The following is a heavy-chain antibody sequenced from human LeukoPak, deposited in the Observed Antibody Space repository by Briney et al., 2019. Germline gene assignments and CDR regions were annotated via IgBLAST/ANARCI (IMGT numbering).Heavy chain of an antibody. CDR3: ARAGWEMATISFDY. V-gene: IGHV6-1*01. CDR1: GDSVSSNSAA. Sequence: SQTLSLTCALSGDSVSSNSAAWNWIRQSPSRGLEWLGSTYYRSKWYNDYAVSVKSRITINPDTSKNQFSLQLNSVTPEDTAVYYCARAGWEMATISFDYWGQGTLVTVSS. CDR2: TYYRSKWYN. J-gene: IGHJ4*02. D-gene: IGHD5-24*01.